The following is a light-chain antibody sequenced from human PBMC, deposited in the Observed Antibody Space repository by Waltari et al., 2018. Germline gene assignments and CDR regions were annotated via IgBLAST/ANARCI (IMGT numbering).Light chain of an antibody. Sequence: QSALTQPASVSGSPGQSITISCTGTSSAVGSYNLVSWYQQNPGKATKLMLYEGSKRPSGVSNRFSGSKSGNTASLTISGLQAEDEADYYCCSYAGSSTFVVFGGGTKLTVL. CDR1: SSAVGSYNL. CDR2: EGS. V-gene: IGLV2-23*03. J-gene: IGLJ2*01. CDR3: CSYAGSSTFVV.